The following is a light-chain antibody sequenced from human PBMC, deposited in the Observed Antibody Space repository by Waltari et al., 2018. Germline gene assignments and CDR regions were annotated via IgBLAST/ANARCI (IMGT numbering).Light chain of an antibody. Sequence: QSALTQPASVSGSPGQSITIPCSGVGSPVGASDPVSWHQHHPAKAPHVIIYDVTNRPSGVSDRFSASKSANTASLTISRLQPEDEADYYCSSQTLDGLVLFGGGTRLTVL. V-gene: IGLV2-14*03. CDR2: DVT. CDR1: GSPVGASDP. J-gene: IGLJ2*01. CDR3: SSQTLDGLVL.